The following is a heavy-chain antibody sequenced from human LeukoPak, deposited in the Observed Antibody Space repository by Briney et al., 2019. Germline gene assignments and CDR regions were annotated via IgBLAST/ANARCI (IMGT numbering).Heavy chain of an antibody. J-gene: IGHJ4*02. CDR1: GGSISSGDYY. CDR3: ARESTPGRHLDY. Sequence: SQTLSLTCTVSGGSISSGDYYWSWIRQPAGKGLEWIGRIYTSGSTNYNPSLKSRVTMSVDTSKNQFSLKLSSVTAADTAVYYCARESTPGRHLDYWGQGTLVTVSS. V-gene: IGHV4-61*02. D-gene: IGHD3-10*01. CDR2: IYTSGST.